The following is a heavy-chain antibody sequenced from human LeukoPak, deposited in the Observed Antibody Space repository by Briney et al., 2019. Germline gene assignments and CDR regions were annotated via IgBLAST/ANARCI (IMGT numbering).Heavy chain of an antibody. CDR2: SYYSGST. V-gene: IGHV4-59*01. CDR3: ARVYSYDSSGFFDS. J-gene: IGHJ4*02. Sequence: SETLSLTCTVSGDSIRGYYWSWIRQPPGKGLEWIGYSYYSGSTNYNPSFKSRLTISIDTSKNQFSLKVTSVTAADTAVYYCARVYSYDSSGFFDSWGQGTLVTVSS. CDR1: GDSIRGYY. D-gene: IGHD3-22*01.